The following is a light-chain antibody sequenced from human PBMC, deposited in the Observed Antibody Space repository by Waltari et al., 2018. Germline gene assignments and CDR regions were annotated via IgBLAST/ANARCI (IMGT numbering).Light chain of an antibody. Sequence: EIVLTQSPGTLSLAPGVRATLSCRASQSVSRALAWYQQKTGQAPRLLTSGASNRATGSPDSFSGSGSGTDFSLTISSLEPEDFAVYYCQHYVRLPATFGQGTKVEIK. CDR2: GAS. V-gene: IGKV3-20*01. CDR1: QSVSRA. J-gene: IGKJ1*01. CDR3: QHYVRLPAT.